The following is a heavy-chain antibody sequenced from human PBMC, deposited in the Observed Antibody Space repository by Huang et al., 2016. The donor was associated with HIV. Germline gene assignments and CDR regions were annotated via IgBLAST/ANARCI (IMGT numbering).Heavy chain of an antibody. Sequence: QVQLVQSGGEVMQPGASVRVSCKASGYDFGRYGMSWVRQARGQGVEWLGWVGRDSRDTSSAQKFQGRVTMDTDTSTTTTDMELRSLRSDDTAMYYCARDPYYSNRWKRNDASFLWGQGTMITVSS. D-gene: IGHD4-4*01. J-gene: IGHJ3*01. CDR3: ARDPYYSNRWKRNDASFL. CDR2: VGRDSRDT. CDR1: GYDFGRYG. V-gene: IGHV1-18*01.